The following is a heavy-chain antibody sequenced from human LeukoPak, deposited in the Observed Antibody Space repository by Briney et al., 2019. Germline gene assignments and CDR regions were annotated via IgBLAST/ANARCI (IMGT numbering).Heavy chain of an antibody. CDR1: GGSISSYY. J-gene: IGHJ6*03. V-gene: IGHV4-4*07. Sequence: PSETLSLTCTVSGGSISSYYWSWIRQPAGKGLEWIGRIYTSGSTNYNPSLKSRVTMSVDTSKNQFPLKLSSVTAADTAVYYCAREGNLYSRARYYYYMDVWGKGTTVAVSS. CDR2: IYTSGST. D-gene: IGHD6-13*01. CDR3: AREGNLYSRARYYYYMDV.